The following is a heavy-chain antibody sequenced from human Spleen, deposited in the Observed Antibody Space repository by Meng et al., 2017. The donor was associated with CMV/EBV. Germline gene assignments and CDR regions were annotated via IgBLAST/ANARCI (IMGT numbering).Heavy chain of an antibody. CDR3: ARDTLYDYLNHFDY. CDR2: INQDGTEK. CDR1: GFTFRSYW. Sequence: GESLKISCAASGFTFRSYWMSWVRQAPGKGLEWVANINQDGTEKYFVDSVRGRFTISRDNARNSLYLQMNSLRAEDTAVYYCARDTLYDYLNHFDYWGQGALVTVSS. J-gene: IGHJ4*02. D-gene: IGHD3-9*01. V-gene: IGHV3-7*03.